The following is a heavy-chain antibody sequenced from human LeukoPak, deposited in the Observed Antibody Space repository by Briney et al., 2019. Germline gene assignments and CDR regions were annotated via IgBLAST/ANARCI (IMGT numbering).Heavy chain of an antibody. D-gene: IGHD3-16*01. J-gene: IGHJ4*02. Sequence: GGSLRLSCAASGFTVSSNYMSWVRQAPGKGLEWVSFIYSAGSTHYSDSVKGRFTISIDNSKNTLYLQMNSLRAEDTAVYYCARRAGAYTHPYDYWGQGTLVTVS. CDR2: IYSAGST. V-gene: IGHV3-53*01. CDR1: GFTVSSNY. CDR3: ARRAGAYTHPYDY.